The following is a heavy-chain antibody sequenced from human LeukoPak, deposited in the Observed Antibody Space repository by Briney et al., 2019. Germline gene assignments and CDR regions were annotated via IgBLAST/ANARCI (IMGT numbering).Heavy chain of an antibody. Sequence: ASVKVSCKASGYTFTSYGISWVRQAPGQGLEWMGIINPSGGSTSYAQKFQGRVTMTRDTSTSTVYMELSSLRSEDTAVYYCARDGSGSYYNAAFFSRRRHVFDYWGQGTLVTVSS. V-gene: IGHV1-46*01. J-gene: IGHJ4*02. D-gene: IGHD3-10*01. CDR3: ARDGSGSYYNAAFFSRRRHVFDY. CDR2: INPSGGST. CDR1: GYTFTSYG.